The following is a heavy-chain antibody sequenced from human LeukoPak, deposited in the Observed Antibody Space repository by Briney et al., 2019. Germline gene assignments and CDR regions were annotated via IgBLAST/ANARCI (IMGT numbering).Heavy chain of an antibody. V-gene: IGHV4-4*07. Sequence: SETLSLTCTVSGGSISTYYWSWIRQPAGMGLEWIGRISTTENTNYNPSLKSRVTISVDKSKNQFSLKLSSVTAAGTAVYYCARQSGGNYVYFDYWGQGTQVTVSS. J-gene: IGHJ4*02. D-gene: IGHD2-15*01. CDR3: ARQSGGNYVYFDY. CDR1: GGSISTYY. CDR2: ISTTENT.